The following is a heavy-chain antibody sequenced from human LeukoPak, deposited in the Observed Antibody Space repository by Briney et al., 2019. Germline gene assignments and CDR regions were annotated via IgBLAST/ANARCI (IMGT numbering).Heavy chain of an antibody. Sequence: GGSLRLSCAASGFTFSGSAMSWVRQAPGEGLEWVSLISYSGANSYYTDSVRGRFTISRDNSKDTLFLQMNSLRAEDTAIYYCAKDVGEFYYFGMDVWGQGTTVTVSS. V-gene: IGHV3-23*01. D-gene: IGHD3-16*01. CDR2: ISYSGANS. CDR1: GFTFSGSA. J-gene: IGHJ6*02. CDR3: AKDVGEFYYFGMDV.